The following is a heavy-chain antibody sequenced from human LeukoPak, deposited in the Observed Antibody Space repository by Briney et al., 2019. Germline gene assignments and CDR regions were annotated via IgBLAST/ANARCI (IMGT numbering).Heavy chain of an antibody. J-gene: IGHJ5*02. CDR3: ASYGSGSYRFDP. CDR1: GDSISSGGYY. D-gene: IGHD3-10*01. Sequence: SETLSLTCTVSGDSISSGGYYWSWIRQHPGKGLEWIGYIHHSGSTYYNPSLKSRVIISVDTSKNQFSLKLNSVTAADTAVYYCASYGSGSYRFDPWGQGTLVTVSS. V-gene: IGHV4-31*03. CDR2: IHHSGST.